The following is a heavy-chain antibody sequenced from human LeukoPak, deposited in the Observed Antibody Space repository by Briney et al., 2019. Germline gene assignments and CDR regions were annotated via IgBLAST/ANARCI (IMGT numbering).Heavy chain of an antibody. CDR3: ARVGARYSSSWYPYYFDY. CDR1: GYTFTGYY. CDR2: INPNSGGT. Sequence: ASVKVSCKASGYTFTGYYMHWVRQAPGQGLEWMGWINPNSGGTNYAQKFQGRVTMTRDTSISTAYMELSRLRSDDTAVYYCARVGARYSSSWYPYYFDYWGQGTLVTVSS. D-gene: IGHD6-13*01. V-gene: IGHV1-2*02. J-gene: IGHJ4*02.